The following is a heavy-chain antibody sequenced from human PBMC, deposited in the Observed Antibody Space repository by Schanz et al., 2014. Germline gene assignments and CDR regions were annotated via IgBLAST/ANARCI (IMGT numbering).Heavy chain of an antibody. Sequence: EVQLVESGGGLVQPGRSLRLSCAASGFTFDDYAMHWVRQAPGKGLEWVSRINSDDTTKTYADPVKGRFTISRDSAKNSLYLQMNSLRAEDTALYYCAKDMEGYCDTMTCPIPAFDIWGQGTMVTVSS. J-gene: IGHJ3*02. CDR1: GFTFDDYA. D-gene: IGHD2-15*01. CDR2: INSDDTTK. V-gene: IGHV3-9*01. CDR3: AKDMEGYCDTMTCPIPAFDI.